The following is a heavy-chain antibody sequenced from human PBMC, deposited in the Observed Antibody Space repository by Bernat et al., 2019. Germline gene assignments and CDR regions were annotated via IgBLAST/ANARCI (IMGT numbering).Heavy chain of an antibody. J-gene: IGHJ2*01. D-gene: IGHD6-19*01. CDR3: ARVGVSSGWYWYFDL. V-gene: IGHV3-23*04. CDR2: ISVSGDST. Sequence: EVQLVESGGGLIQPGGSLRLSCAASGFTFSSYAMSWVRQAPGKGLEWVSGISVSGDSTFYADSVKGRFTISRDKSKNTLHLQMNSLRAEDTAAYYCARVGVSSGWYWYFDLWGRGTLVTVSS. CDR1: GFTFSSYA.